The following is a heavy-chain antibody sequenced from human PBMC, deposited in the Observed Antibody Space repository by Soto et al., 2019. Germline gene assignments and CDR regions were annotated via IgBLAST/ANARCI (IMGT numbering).Heavy chain of an antibody. CDR1: GFTLSSYA. V-gene: IGHV3-23*01. CDR2: ISGSGDSI. D-gene: IGHD6-19*01. CDR3: AKTVPGTKY. Sequence: GGSLRLSCAASGFTLSSYAMSWVRQAPGKGLEWVSGISGSGDSIYYADSVKGRFTISRDNSKNTLYLQMNSLGAEDTAVYYCAKTVPGTKYWGQGTLVTVSS. J-gene: IGHJ4*02.